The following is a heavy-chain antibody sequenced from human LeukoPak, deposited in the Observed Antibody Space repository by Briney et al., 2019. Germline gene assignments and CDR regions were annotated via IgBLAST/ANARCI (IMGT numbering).Heavy chain of an antibody. D-gene: IGHD6-19*01. Sequence: GGSLRLSCAASGFTFSSYAMSWVRQAPGKGLEWVSAISGSGGSTYYADSVKGRFTISRDNSKNTLYLQMNSLRAGDTAVYYCAKVVSGWYGGEYFQHWGQGTLVTVSS. CDR3: AKVVSGWYGGEYFQH. CDR1: GFTFSSYA. J-gene: IGHJ1*01. V-gene: IGHV3-23*01. CDR2: ISGSGGST.